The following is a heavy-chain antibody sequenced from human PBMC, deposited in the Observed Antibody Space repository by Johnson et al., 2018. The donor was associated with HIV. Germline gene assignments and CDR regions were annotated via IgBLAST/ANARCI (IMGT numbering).Heavy chain of an antibody. J-gene: IGHJ3*02. CDR2: ISYDGSNK. V-gene: IGHV3-30*04. CDR1: GFTFSSYA. CDR3: ANSYSSSSGNNDYAFDI. D-gene: IGHD6-6*01. Sequence: QMLLVESGGGVVQPGRSLRLSCAASGFTFSSYAMHWVRQAPGKGLEWVAVISYDGSNKYYADSVKGRFTISRDNSNNTLYLQMNSLRAEDTAVYYCANSYSSSSGNNDYAFDIWGQGTMVTVSS.